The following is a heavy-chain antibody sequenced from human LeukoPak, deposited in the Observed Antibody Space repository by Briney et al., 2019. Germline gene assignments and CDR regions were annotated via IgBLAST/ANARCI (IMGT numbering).Heavy chain of an antibody. CDR1: GCCISSYY. CDR2: ISASGST. Sequence: PAETLSLTCTVSGCCISSYYWIWIRQPAGKGLEWIGRISASGSTNYAPSLTSRLTMSVHTSKNQFSLKLNSVTAPDAAVYDCASDISWLDPWGRGTMVSDCS. CDR3: ASDISWLDP. V-gene: IGHV4-4*07. J-gene: IGHJ5*02.